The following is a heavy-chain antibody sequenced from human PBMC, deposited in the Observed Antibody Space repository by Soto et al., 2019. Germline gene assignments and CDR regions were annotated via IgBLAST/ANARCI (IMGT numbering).Heavy chain of an antibody. V-gene: IGHV3-23*01. D-gene: IGHD2-15*01. CDR2: ISGSGGST. J-gene: IGHJ4*02. CDR3: AKGYCSGGTCYGRGIDY. CDR1: GFTFTSYA. Sequence: GGSLRLSCAASGFTFTSYAMTWVRQVPGKGLEWVSGISGSGGSTYYADSVKGRFTISRDNSKNTLYLQMNSLSAEDTAVYYCAKGYCSGGTCYGRGIDYWGQGTLVTVSS.